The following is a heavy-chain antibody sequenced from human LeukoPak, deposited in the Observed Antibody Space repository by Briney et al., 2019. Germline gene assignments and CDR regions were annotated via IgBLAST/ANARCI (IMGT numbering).Heavy chain of an antibody. J-gene: IGHJ3*02. Sequence: PSETLSLTCTVSGGSISSGDYYWSWIRQPPGKGLEWIGYIYYSGSTYYNPSLKSRVTISVDTSKNQFSLKLSSVTAADTAVYYCARDSRKLLWFGELRIWGQGTMVTVSS. D-gene: IGHD3-10*01. CDR1: GGSISSGDYY. CDR2: IYYSGST. CDR3: ARDSRKLLWFGELRI. V-gene: IGHV4-30-4*01.